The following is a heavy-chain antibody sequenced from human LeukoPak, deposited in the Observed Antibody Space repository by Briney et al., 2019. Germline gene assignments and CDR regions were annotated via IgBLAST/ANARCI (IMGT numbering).Heavy chain of an antibody. V-gene: IGHV4-39*07. CDR2: IYYTGSS. CDR1: GVSISTDTFY. J-gene: IGHJ4*02. D-gene: IGHD5-24*01. CDR3: AEFETGTIRTY. Sequence: SETLSLTCTVSGVSISTDTFYWGWIRQPPGKGLEWIANIYYTGSSYYNPSLKSRVTISVDTSKNQFSLKVRSVTAADTAVYYCAEFETGTIRTYWGQGTLVTVSS.